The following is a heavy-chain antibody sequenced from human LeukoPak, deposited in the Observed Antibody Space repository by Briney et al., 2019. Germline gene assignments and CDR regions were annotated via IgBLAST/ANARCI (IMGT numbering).Heavy chain of an antibody. V-gene: IGHV3-23*01. CDR2: ISHDSIGT. D-gene: IGHD3-22*01. CDR3: ARDRHKYNYDSGGYPPY. CDR1: GFAFSGFG. J-gene: IGHJ4*02. Sequence: GGSLRLSCAASGFAFSGFGMSWVRQAPGKGLEWVATISHDSIGTHYIDSVKGRFRISRDNNEGTLDLQMNSLRAEDTAVYYCARDRHKYNYDSGGYPPYWGQGTLVTVSS.